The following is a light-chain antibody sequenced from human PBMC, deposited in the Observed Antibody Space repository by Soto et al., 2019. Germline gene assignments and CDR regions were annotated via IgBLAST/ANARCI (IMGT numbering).Light chain of an antibody. V-gene: IGKV1-39*01. CDR1: QSITSY. J-gene: IGKJ1*01. CDR2: AIS. CDR3: QQYNTYST. Sequence: DIQMTQSPSSLSASVGDRVTITCRASQSITSYLNWYQQKPGKAPKLLIFAISSLHSGVPSRFSGSGSETDFTLTISSLQPEDFATYYCQQYNTYSTFGRGTKVDIK.